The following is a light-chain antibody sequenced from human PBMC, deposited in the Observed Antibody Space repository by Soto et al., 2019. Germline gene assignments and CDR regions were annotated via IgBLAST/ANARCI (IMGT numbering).Light chain of an antibody. CDR2: DAS. CDR1: QSINNW. CDR3: QQYHIYSGT. V-gene: IGKV1-5*01. J-gene: IGKJ1*01. Sequence: DSQMTQSPSTLSPSVGERVTITCRASQSINNWLAWYQQKPGKAPKFLIYDASNLASGVPSRFSGSGSGTEFTLTINSLQPDDFATYYCQQYHIYSGTFGQGTKVDIK.